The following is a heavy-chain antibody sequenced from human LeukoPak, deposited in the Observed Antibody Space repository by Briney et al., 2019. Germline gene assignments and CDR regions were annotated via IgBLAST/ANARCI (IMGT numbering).Heavy chain of an antibody. J-gene: IGHJ4*02. D-gene: IGHD3-10*01. CDR1: GFTFSSYA. Sequence: GGSLRLSCAASGFTFSSYAMHWVRQAPGKGLEWVAVISYDGSNKYYADSVKGRFTISRDNSKNTLYLQMNSLRAEDTAVYYCARDYYGSGSYEVYFDYWGQGTLVTVSP. CDR3: ARDYYGSGSYEVYFDY. V-gene: IGHV3-30-3*01. CDR2: ISYDGSNK.